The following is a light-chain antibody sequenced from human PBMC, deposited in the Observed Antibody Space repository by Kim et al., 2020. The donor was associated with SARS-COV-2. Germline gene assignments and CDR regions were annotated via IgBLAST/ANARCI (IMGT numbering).Light chain of an antibody. J-gene: IGLJ3*02. CDR3: ATWDGRLTAGV. V-gene: IGLV1-51*01. CDR1: SSNIGTNH. CDR2: DSH. Sequence: EKVTISCSGSSSNIGTNHVSWYRQSPGAAPQLLIYDSHSRPSGIPDRFSGSKSGTSATLGITGLQTGDEADYYCATWDGRLTAGVFGGGTKVTVL.